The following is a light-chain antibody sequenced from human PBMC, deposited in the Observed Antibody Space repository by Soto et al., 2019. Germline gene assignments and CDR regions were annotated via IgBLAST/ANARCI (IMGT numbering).Light chain of an antibody. Sequence: DIVMTQSPDSLAVSLGERATINCKSSQSVLYSSNNRDSLAWYQQKPGLPPKLLIYWASIRASGVPDRFSGGGSGTDFTLTISSLQAEDVAVYYCQPYNNWPLTFGGGTKVEIK. V-gene: IGKV4-1*01. CDR1: QSVLYSSNNRDS. CDR3: QPYNNWPLT. CDR2: WAS. J-gene: IGKJ4*01.